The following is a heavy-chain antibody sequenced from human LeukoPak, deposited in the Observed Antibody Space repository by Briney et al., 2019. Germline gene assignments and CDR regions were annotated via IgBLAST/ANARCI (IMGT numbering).Heavy chain of an antibody. CDR3: ARGYDSSAYYPFNY. Sequence: PSETLSLSCVVSGGSLSTHHWSWIRQSPGRGLEWIGYISNSGSTNYNPSLKSRVTISVDTSKNQFSLMLSSVTAADTAVNYCARGYDSSAYYPFNYWGQGTLVTVSS. V-gene: IGHV4-59*11. D-gene: IGHD3-22*01. CDR1: GGSLSTHH. CDR2: ISNSGST. J-gene: IGHJ4*02.